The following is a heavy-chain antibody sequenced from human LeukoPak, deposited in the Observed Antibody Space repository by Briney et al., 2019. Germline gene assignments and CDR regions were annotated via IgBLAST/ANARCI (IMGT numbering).Heavy chain of an antibody. J-gene: IGHJ4*02. Sequence: GGSLRLSCAASGFTFSSAWMHCVRQAPGTGLVWVSRITDDATTTYADAVRGRFTISRDNAKNILYLQMNSLRAEDTAVYYCVRDRVGPDYWGQGTLVTVSS. V-gene: IGHV3-74*03. CDR3: VRDRVGPDY. D-gene: IGHD1-26*01. CDR1: GFTFSSAW. CDR2: ITDDATT.